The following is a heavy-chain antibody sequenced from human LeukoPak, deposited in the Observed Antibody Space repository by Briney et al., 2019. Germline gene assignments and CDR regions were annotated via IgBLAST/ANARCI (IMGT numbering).Heavy chain of an antibody. D-gene: IGHD4-17*01. CDR1: GYTFTSYP. CDR2: IATYNGYT. V-gene: IGHV1-18*01. J-gene: IGHJ4*02. CDR3: ARGYDYGDYVGDFDY. Sequence: ASVKVSCKASGYTFTSYPISWVRQAPGQGLEWMGWIATYNGYTKYAQKLQDRVTMTTDTSTTTAYMDLRGLRSDDTAVYYCARGYDYGDYVGDFDYWGQGTLVTVSS.